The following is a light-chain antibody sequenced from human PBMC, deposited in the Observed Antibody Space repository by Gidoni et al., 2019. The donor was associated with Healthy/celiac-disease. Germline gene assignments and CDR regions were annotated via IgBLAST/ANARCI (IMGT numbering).Light chain of an antibody. CDR2: LGS. V-gene: IGKV2-28*01. J-gene: IGKJ4*01. CDR1: QSLLHSNGYNY. Sequence: DIVMTQFPLSLPVTPGEPASISCRSSQSLLHSNGYNYLDWYLQKPGQSPQLLIYLGSNRASGVPDRFSGSGSGTDFTLKISRVEAEDVGVYYCMQALQTPQVTFGGGTKVEIK. CDR3: MQALQTPQVT.